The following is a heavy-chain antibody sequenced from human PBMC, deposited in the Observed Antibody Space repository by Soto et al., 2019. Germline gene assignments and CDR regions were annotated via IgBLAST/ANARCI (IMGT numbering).Heavy chain of an antibody. V-gene: IGHV5-51*01. J-gene: IGHJ4*02. D-gene: IGHD2-2*01. Sequence: GESLKISCKGSGYSFTSYWIGWVRQMPGKGLEWMGIIYPGDSDTRYSPSFQGQVTISADKSISTAYLQWSSLKASDTAMYYCARVGDCSSTSCYLDYWGQGTLVTVSS. CDR2: IYPGDSDT. CDR3: ARVGDCSSTSCYLDY. CDR1: GYSFTSYW.